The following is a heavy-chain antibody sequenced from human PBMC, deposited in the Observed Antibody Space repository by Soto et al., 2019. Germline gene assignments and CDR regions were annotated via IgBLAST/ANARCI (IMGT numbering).Heavy chain of an antibody. V-gene: IGHV3-21*01. Sequence: EVQLVESGGGLVKPGGSLRLSCAASGFTFSSYSMNWVRQAPGKGLEWVSSISSSSSYIYYADSVKGRFTISRDNAKNSLYLQMNSLRAEDTAVYYCARDQVVVVPVVYYYYGMDVWGQGTTVTVSS. J-gene: IGHJ6*02. CDR3: ARDQVVVVPVVYYYYGMDV. CDR1: GFTFSSYS. D-gene: IGHD2-2*01. CDR2: ISSSSSYI.